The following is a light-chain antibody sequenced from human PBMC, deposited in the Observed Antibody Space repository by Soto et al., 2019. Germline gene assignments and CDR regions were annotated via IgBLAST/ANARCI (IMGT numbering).Light chain of an antibody. CDR3: QEYRSSPWT. Sequence: EIVLTQSPGTLSLSPGERATLSCRASQSVSSSYLAWYQQKPGQGPRLLIYDASSRATGIPDRFSGSGSGTDFTLTISRLEPEDFAVYYCQEYRSSPWTFGQGTKVEIK. CDR1: QSVSSSY. CDR2: DAS. J-gene: IGKJ1*01. V-gene: IGKV3-20*01.